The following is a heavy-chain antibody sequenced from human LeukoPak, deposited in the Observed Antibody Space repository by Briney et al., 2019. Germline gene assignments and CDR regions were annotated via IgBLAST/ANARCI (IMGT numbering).Heavy chain of an antibody. CDR3: ARDGTITIFGVVRGSFDP. V-gene: IGHV3-21*01. Sequence: GGSLRLSCAASGFTFSNYSMNWVRQAPGKGLEGVSSISSSSSCIYYADSVKGRFTISRDNAKNSLYLQMNSLRSEDTAVYYCARDGTITIFGVVRGSFDPWGQGTLVTVSS. J-gene: IGHJ5*02. CDR1: GFTFSNYS. CDR2: ISSSSSCI. D-gene: IGHD3-3*01.